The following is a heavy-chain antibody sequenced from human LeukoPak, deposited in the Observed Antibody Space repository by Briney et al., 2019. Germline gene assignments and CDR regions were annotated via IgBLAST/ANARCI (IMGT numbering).Heavy chain of an antibody. J-gene: IGHJ3*02. Sequence: SETLSLTCTVSGGSISSGYYWGWIRQPPGKGLEWIGSIYHSGSTYYNPSLKSRVTISVDTSKNQFSLKLSSVTAADTAVYYCARVRGSGSLDAFDIWGQGTMVTVSS. CDR1: GGSISSGYY. D-gene: IGHD1-26*01. CDR3: ARVRGSGSLDAFDI. V-gene: IGHV4-38-2*02. CDR2: IYHSGST.